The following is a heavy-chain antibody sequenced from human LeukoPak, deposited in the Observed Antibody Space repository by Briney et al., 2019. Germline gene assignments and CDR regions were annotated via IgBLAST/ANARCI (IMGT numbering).Heavy chain of an antibody. CDR2: ISYDGSNK. J-gene: IGHJ4*02. Sequence: PGGSLRLSCAASGFTFSSYAMHWVRQAPGKGLEWVAVISYDGSNKYYADSVKGRFTISRDNSKNTLYLQMNSLRAEDTAVYYCAQPLTRDYWGQGTLVTVSS. D-gene: IGHD1-14*01. CDR1: GFTFSSYA. V-gene: IGHV3-30-3*01. CDR3: AQPLTRDY.